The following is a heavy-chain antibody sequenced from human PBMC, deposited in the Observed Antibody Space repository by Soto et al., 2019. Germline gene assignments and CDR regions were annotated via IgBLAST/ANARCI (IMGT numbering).Heavy chain of an antibody. CDR1: GFTFSSYW. J-gene: IGHJ5*02. D-gene: IGHD3-3*01. CDR2: INSDGSST. V-gene: IGHV3-74*01. CDR3: ARGATIFGVASRGFDP. Sequence: EVQLVESGGGLVQPGGSLRLSCAASGFTFSSYWMHWVRQAPGKGPVWVSRINSDGSSTSYADSVKGRFTISRDSAKNTLHLQMNSLRAEDTAVYYCARGATIFGVASRGFDPWGQGTLVTVSS.